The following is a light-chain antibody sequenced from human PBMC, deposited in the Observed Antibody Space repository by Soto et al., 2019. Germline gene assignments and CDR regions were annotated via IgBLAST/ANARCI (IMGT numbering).Light chain of an antibody. J-gene: IGLJ1*01. CDR1: SSDVGGYNY. Sequence: VLTQPASVSGSPGQSITISCTGSSSDVGGYNYVSWYQHHPGKAPKLILYEVSNRPSGVSNRFSGSKSGITASLTISGLRAEDEADYYCNSYTITSTYVFGSGTKVTVL. CDR2: EVS. CDR3: NSYTITSTYV. V-gene: IGLV2-14*01.